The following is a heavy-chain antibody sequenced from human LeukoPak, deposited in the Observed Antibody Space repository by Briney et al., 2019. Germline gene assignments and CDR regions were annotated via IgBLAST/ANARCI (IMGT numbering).Heavy chain of an antibody. V-gene: IGHV3-23*01. CDR1: GFTFTTYA. D-gene: IGHD6-19*01. J-gene: IGHJ4*02. Sequence: GGSLRLSCAASGFTFTTYAMNWVRQAPGQGLEWVSSISGSGDNTYYAGSVKCRFTISRDNSNNTLYLQMNTLRAEDTALYYCAKQGRSGWFGSDFWGQGTQVTVSS. CDR3: AKQGRSGWFGSDF. CDR2: ISGSGDNT.